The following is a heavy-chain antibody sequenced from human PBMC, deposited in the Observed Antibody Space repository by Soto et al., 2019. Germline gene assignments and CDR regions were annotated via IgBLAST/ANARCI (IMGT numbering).Heavy chain of an antibody. V-gene: IGHV4-39*01. CDR1: GGSISSSSYY. J-gene: IGHJ6*02. CDR3: ARHFLAAADDYYYYYYGMDV. CDR2: IYYSGST. Sequence: QLQLQESGPGLVKPSETLSLTCTVSGGSISSSSYYWGWIRQPPGKGLEWIGSIYYSGSTYYNPSLKSRVTISVDTSKNQFSLKLSSVTAADTAVYYCARHFLAAADDYYYYYYGMDVWGQGTTVTVSS. D-gene: IGHD6-13*01.